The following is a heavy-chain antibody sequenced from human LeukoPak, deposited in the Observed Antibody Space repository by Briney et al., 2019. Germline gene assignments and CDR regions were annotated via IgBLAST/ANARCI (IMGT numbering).Heavy chain of an antibody. V-gene: IGHV3-30*18. D-gene: IGHD6-13*01. CDR2: ISYDGSNK. CDR3: AKERRTAAAGIHFDY. Sequence: GGSLRLSCAASGFTFSSYGMHWVRQAPGKGLEWVAVISYDGSNKYYADSVKGRFTISRDNSKNTLYLQMNSLRAEDTAVYYCAKERRTAAAGIHFDYWGQGTLVTVSS. CDR1: GFTFSSYG. J-gene: IGHJ4*02.